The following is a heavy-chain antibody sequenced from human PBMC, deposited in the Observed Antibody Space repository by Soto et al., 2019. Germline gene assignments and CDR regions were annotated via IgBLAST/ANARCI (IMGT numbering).Heavy chain of an antibody. J-gene: IGHJ5*02. CDR1: GGSISSGDYY. D-gene: IGHD2-2*01. CDR3: AREKDCSSTSCSPWFDP. Sequence: QVQLQESGPGLVKPSQTLSLTCTVSGGSISSGDYYWSWIRQPPGKGLEWIGFLYSSGSTYYTPSLQSRVTISVDTSKKQFSLKLRSVTDADTAVYYCAREKDCSSTSCSPWFDPWGQGTLVTVSS. V-gene: IGHV4-30-4*01. CDR2: LYSSGST.